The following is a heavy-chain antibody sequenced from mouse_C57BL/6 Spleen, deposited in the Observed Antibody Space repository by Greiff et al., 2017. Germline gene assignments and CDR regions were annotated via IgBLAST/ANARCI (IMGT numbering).Heavy chain of an antibody. CDR3: ANYYGSSYWYFDD. V-gene: IGHV5-17*01. CDR2: ISSGSSTI. J-gene: IGHJ1*03. D-gene: IGHD1-1*01. Sequence: DVHLVESGGGLVKPGGSLKLSCAASGFTFSDYGMHWVRQAPEKGLEWVAYISSGSSTIYYADTVKGRFTISRDNAKNTLFLQMTSLRSEDTAMYYCANYYGSSYWYFDDWGTGTTVTVSS. CDR1: GFTFSDYG.